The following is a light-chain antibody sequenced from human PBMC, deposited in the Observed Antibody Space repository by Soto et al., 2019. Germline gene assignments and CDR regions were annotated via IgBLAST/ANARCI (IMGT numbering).Light chain of an antibody. Sequence: QSALTQPPSATGSPGQSVSISCTGTSSDVGEYNYVSWYQQHSGKAPKLMIYEVSKRPSGVPDRFSGSKSGNTASLTVSGLQAEDEADYYCSSYAGNNTVVFGGGTKLTGL. V-gene: IGLV2-8*01. J-gene: IGLJ2*01. CDR3: SSYAGNNTVV. CDR2: EVS. CDR1: SSDVGEYNY.